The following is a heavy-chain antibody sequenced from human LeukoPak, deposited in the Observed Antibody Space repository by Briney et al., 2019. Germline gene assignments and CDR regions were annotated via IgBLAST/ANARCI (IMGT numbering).Heavy chain of an antibody. J-gene: IGHJ4*02. CDR2: IYYSGST. V-gene: IGHV4-59*01. CDR1: GGSISSYY. CDR3: ARALDYYGSGSYYV. D-gene: IGHD3-10*01. Sequence: SETLSLTCTVSGGSISSYYWSWIRQPPGKGLEWIGYIYYSGSTNYNPSLKSRVTISVDTSKNQFSLKLSSVTAADTAVYYCARALDYYGSGSYYVWGQGTLVTVSS.